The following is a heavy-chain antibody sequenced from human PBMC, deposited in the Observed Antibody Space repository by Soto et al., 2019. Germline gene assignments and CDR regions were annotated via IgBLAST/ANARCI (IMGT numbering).Heavy chain of an antibody. D-gene: IGHD6-19*01. CDR3: ARDLALAGNY. V-gene: IGHV3-21*01. CDR1: GFTFRSYA. CDR2: ISSTSTYT. Sequence: GGSLRLSCAASGFTFRSYAMNWVRQTQEKGLEWVSSISSTSTYTHYADSVKGRFTISRDNANNSLFLQMNSLRAEDKAIYYCARDLALAGNYWGQGALVTVSS. J-gene: IGHJ4*02.